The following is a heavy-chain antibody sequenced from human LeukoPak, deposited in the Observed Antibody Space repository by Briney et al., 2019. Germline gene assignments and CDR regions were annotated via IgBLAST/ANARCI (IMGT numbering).Heavy chain of an antibody. CDR2: IWYDGSNK. Sequence: PGGSLRLSCAASGFTFSSYGMHWVRQAPGKGLEWVAVIWYDGSNKYYADSVKGRFTISRDNSKNTLYLQMNSLRAEDTAVYYCAKELGIGNYFDYWGQGTLVTVSS. J-gene: IGHJ4*02. CDR3: AKELGIGNYFDY. V-gene: IGHV3-33*06. CDR1: GFTFSSYG. D-gene: IGHD1-26*01.